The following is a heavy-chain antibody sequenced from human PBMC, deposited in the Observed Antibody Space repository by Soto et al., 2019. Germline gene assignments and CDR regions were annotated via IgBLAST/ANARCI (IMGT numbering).Heavy chain of an antibody. J-gene: IGHJ6*02. D-gene: IGHD6-13*01. Sequence: QVVLQQWGAGLLKPSQTLSLTCAVYGESFNDYFWTWIRQSPGGGLEWLAEVHHTGTSYYNPSLKSRLAVSVDTSRNQFSLNLTSLTAADTATYYCARRKDSSRYFYGMDVWGQGTTVVVSS. CDR2: VHHTGTS. CDR1: GESFNDYF. CDR3: ARRKDSSRYFYGMDV. V-gene: IGHV4-34*02.